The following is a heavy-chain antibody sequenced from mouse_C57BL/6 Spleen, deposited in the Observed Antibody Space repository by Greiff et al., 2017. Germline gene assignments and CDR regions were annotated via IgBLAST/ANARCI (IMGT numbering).Heavy chain of an antibody. CDR1: GYTFTNYW. D-gene: IGHD1-1*01. J-gene: IGHJ1*03. Sequence: VQLQQSGAELVRPGTSVKMSCKASGYTFTNYWIGWAKQRPGHGLEWIGDIYPGGGYTNYNEKFKGKATLTADKSSSTAYMQFSSLTSEDSAIYYCARFYYGSSPYFDVWGTGTTVTVSS. V-gene: IGHV1-63*01. CDR3: ARFYYGSSPYFDV. CDR2: IYPGGGYT.